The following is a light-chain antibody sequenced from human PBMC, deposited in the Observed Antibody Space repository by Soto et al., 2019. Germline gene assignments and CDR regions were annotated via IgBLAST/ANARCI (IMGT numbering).Light chain of an antibody. CDR3: QKYNSAPLT. Sequence: DIQMPQSPSSLSASFGDRVTMTCRASQGIGIYLAWFQPRPGNTPKLLIYAASTLQSGGPSRFSGSGSGTDFTLTISSRQPEDVVPYYCQKYNSAPLTCGGGTSVEIK. CDR1: QGIGIY. J-gene: IGKJ4*01. CDR2: AAS. V-gene: IGKV1-27*01.